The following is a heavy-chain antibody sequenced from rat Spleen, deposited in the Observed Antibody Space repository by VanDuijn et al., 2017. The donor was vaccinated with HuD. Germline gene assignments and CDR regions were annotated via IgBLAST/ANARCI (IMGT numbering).Heavy chain of an antibody. Sequence: QVQLKESGPGLVQPSQTLSLTCTVSGFSLSNYGVIWVRQPPGKGLEWMGVIWGNGNANYNSPLKSRLSISRDTSKSQVFLKMNSLQTEDTAIYFCTRHYYDGSYYHGTFDYWGQGVMVTVSS. CDR2: IWGNGNA. V-gene: IGHV2-13*01. D-gene: IGHD1-12*02. J-gene: IGHJ2*01. CDR3: TRHYYDGSYYHGTFDY. CDR1: GFSLSNYG.